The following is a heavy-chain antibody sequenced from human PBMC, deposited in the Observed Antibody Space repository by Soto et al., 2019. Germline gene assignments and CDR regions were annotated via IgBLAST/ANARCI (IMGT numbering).Heavy chain of an antibody. CDR1: GFTFSTSG. J-gene: IGHJ3*02. CDR3: ANHGGFDI. Sequence: EVQLLESGGGLVQPGGSLRLSCAASGFTFSTSGMSWVGQAPGKGLEWVSSISGSGDYTNYADSVKGRFTISRDNSKNTLYLQINSLTAEDTAVYYCANHGGFDIWGQGTMVAVSS. CDR2: ISGSGDYT. D-gene: IGHD4-17*01. V-gene: IGHV3-23*01.